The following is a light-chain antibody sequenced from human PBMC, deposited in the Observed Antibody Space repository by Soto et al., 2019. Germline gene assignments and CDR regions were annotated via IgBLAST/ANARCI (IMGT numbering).Light chain of an antibody. J-gene: IGKJ2*01. CDR1: QSISVH. V-gene: IGKV1-39*01. Sequence: DIQMTQSPSSLSASVGDTVTITCRASQSISVHLNWYQKKPGKVPKLMIYAASNLHSGVPSRCRGSGSETDLALNISSLQPEDFATYHCQQSYITPYTFGHGTRLEIK. CDR3: QQSYITPYT. CDR2: AAS.